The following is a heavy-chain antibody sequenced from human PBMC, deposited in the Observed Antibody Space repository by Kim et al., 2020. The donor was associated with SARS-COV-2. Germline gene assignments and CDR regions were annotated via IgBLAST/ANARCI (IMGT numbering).Heavy chain of an antibody. D-gene: IGHD6-19*01. J-gene: IGHJ4*02. V-gene: IGHV3-7*01. CDR3: ARVGYSSGWGMDY. CDR2: IKQDGSEK. CDR1: GFTFSSYW. Sequence: GGSLRLSCAASGFTFSSYWMSWVRQAPGKGLEWVANIKQDGSEKYYVDSVKGRFTISRDNAKNSLYLQMNSLRAEDTAVYYCARVGYSSGWGMDYWGQGTLVTVSS.